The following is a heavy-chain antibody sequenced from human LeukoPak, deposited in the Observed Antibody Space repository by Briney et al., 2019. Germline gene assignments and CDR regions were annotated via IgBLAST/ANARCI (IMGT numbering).Heavy chain of an antibody. Sequence: GESLKISCKGSGYSFTTYWIGWVRQMPGKGLEWMGIIYPGDSDIRYSPSFQGQVTISADKSISTAYPQWSSLKASDTAMYYCARTQVAATTHAPYYFDFWGQGTLVTVSS. V-gene: IGHV5-51*01. CDR3: ARTQVAATTHAPYYFDF. CDR1: GYSFTTYW. D-gene: IGHD1-26*01. CDR2: IYPGDSDI. J-gene: IGHJ4*02.